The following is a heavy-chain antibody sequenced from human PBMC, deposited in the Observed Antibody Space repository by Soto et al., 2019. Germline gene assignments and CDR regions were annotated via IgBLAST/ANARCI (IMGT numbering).Heavy chain of an antibody. V-gene: IGHV1-18*01. D-gene: IGHD2-2*01. CDR3: ARDLTIVPATHPRLENYGMDV. CDR1: GYSFTSYG. CDR2: ISPYNGHT. J-gene: IGHJ6*02. Sequence: QVQLVPSAGEVKKPGASVKVSCKASGYSFTSYGISWVRRAPGQGLEWMRWISPYNGHTQFVERFQGRVTMTTDTSTKTAYMELRNLRSDDTAHYYCARDLTIVPATHPRLENYGMDVWGQGTTVIVSS.